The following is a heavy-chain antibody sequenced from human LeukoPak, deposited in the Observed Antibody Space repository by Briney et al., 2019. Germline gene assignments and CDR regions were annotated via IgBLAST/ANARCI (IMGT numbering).Heavy chain of an antibody. CDR1: GGTFSSYA. D-gene: IGHD2-2*02. CDR2: IIPIFGTA. V-gene: IGHV1-69*13. Sequence: GASVKVSCKASGGTFSSYAISWVRQAPGQGLEWMGGIIPIFGTANYAQKFQGRVTITADESTSTAYMELSSLRSEDTAVYYCARLYCSSTSCYTGYDYWGQGTLVTVSS. CDR3: ARLYCSSTSCYTGYDY. J-gene: IGHJ4*02.